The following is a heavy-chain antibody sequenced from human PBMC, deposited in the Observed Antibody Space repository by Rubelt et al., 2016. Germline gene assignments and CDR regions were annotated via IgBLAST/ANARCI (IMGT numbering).Heavy chain of an antibody. D-gene: IGHD3-10*01. J-gene: IGHJ4*02. CDR2: IKHDGSEQ. V-gene: IGHV3-7*03. CDR1: GFISSNYW. Sequence: SLRLSCAASGFISSNYWMSWVRQAPGKGLEWVANIKHDGSEQYYVDSVRGRFSISRDNAKNSLYLQMSSLRVEDTAVYYCALLWFGELFRRDYWGQGTLVTVSS. CDR3: ALLWFGELFRRDY.